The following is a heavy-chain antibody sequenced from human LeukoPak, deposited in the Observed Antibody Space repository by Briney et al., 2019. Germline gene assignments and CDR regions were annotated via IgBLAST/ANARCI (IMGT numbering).Heavy chain of an antibody. CDR1: GFTARGTT. CDR2: IYSGGST. Sequence: GGSLGLSCAPSGFTARGTTISWFRKAPGKGPEWVSVIYSGGSTYYADSVKGRFTISRDNSKNTLYLQMNSLRAEDTAVYYCARVGRGSDGFDYWGQGTLVTVSS. J-gene: IGHJ4*02. D-gene: IGHD3-16*01. V-gene: IGHV3-53*01. CDR3: ARVGRGSDGFDY.